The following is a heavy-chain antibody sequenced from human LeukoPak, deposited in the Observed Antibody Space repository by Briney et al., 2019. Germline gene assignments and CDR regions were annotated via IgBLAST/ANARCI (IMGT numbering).Heavy chain of an antibody. D-gene: IGHD6-13*01. CDR1: GGSFSGYY. J-gene: IGHJ4*02. V-gene: IGHV4-34*01. CDR2: IYHSGST. Sequence: SETLSPTCAVYGGSFSGYYWSWLRQPQGKGREWIGEIYHSGSTNYNPSLKSRVTISVDTSKNQFSLKLSSLTDADTALYYCASERVHPGIAAAGIIDYWGQGTLVTVSS. CDR3: ASERVHPGIAAAGIIDY.